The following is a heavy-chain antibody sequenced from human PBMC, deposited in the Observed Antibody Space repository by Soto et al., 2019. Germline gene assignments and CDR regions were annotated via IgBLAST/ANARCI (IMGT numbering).Heavy chain of an antibody. CDR1: GLSFSDVK. CDR2: IQIKTGGGTA. CDR3: ATDYGWAFQI. J-gene: IGHJ3*02. D-gene: IGHD4-17*01. V-gene: IGHV3-15*01. Sequence: EVQLVASGGVLVKPGESLRLSCAGSGLSFSDVKMTWVRQLPGKGLEWVGRIQIKTGGGTADYPAAVRGRVTISRDDSKNTLYLQLNSLKTEDTAVYYCATDYGWAFQIWGQGTTVTVSS.